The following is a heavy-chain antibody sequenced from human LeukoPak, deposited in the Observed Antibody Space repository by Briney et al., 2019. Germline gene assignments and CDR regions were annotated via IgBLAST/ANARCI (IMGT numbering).Heavy chain of an antibody. J-gene: IGHJ5*02. CDR3: ARRVDSSLRLNWFDP. D-gene: IGHD6-6*01. Sequence: PSETLSLTCTVSGGSFSSNYWSWVRQPPGKGLEWVGYTYTSCSTNYNPTLKSRVTIPVDTSTNQSPLKLSSVAAADTAVYYCARRVDSSLRLNWFDPWGQGTLVTVSS. V-gene: IGHV4-59*01. CDR2: TYTSCST. CDR1: GGSFSSNY.